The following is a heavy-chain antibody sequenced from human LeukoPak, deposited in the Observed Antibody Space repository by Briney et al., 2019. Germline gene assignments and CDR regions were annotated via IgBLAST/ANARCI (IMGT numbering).Heavy chain of an antibody. CDR3: ARRSWGSDFDY. CDR2: INHSGST. CDR1: GGSFSGYY. Sequence: SETLSLTCAVYGGSFSGYYWSWIRQPPGKGPEWIGEINHSGSTNYNPSLKSRVTISVDTSENQFSLNLSSVTAADTAVYYCARRSWGSDFDYWGQGALVTVSS. J-gene: IGHJ4*02. D-gene: IGHD3-16*01. V-gene: IGHV4-34*01.